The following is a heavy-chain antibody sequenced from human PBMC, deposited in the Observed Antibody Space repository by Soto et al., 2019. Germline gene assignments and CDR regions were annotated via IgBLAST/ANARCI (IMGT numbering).Heavy chain of an antibody. D-gene: IGHD1-26*01. Sequence: ASVQVSCTASGYAFTSYGISWVRQAPGQGLEWMGWISAYNGNTNYAQKLQGRVTMTTDTSTSTAYMELRSLRSDDTAVYYCARQWELSGYYYGMDVWGQGTTVTVSS. CDR2: ISAYNGNT. CDR1: GYAFTSYG. J-gene: IGHJ6*02. V-gene: IGHV1-18*01. CDR3: ARQWELSGYYYGMDV.